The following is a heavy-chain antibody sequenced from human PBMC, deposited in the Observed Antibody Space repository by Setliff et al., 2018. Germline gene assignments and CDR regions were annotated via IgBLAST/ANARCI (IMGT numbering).Heavy chain of an antibody. Sequence: GGSLRLSCAASGFTFDDYAMHWVRQAPGKGLEWVSGISWNSGSIGYADSVKGRFTISRDNSKNTVYLEMNSLRAEDAAVYYCARVHYETSTYSPTLFDHWGQGALVIVSS. J-gene: IGHJ4*02. CDR3: ARVHYETSTYSPTLFDH. CDR1: GFTFDDYA. D-gene: IGHD3-22*01. CDR2: ISWNSGSI. V-gene: IGHV3-9*01.